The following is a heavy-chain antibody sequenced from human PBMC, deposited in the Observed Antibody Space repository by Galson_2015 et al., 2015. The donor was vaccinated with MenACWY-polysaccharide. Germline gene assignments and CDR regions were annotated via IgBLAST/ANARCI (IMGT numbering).Heavy chain of an antibody. Sequence: SLRLSCAASGFTFSIYVMTWVRQAPGKGLEWVSAISSGSDTTYYTDSVKGRFTISRDNSKDTVHLQMDILRAEDTAVYYCVKGGWADNWGQGTLVAVSS. V-gene: IGHV3-23*01. D-gene: IGHD1-26*01. CDR2: ISSGSDTT. CDR3: VKGGWADN. CDR1: GFTFSIYV. J-gene: IGHJ4*02.